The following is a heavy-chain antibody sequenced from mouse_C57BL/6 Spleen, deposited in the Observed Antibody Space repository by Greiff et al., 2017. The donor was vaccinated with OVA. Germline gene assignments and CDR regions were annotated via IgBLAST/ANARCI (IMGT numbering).Heavy chain of an antibody. V-gene: IGHV6-3*01. CDR2: IRLKSDNYAT. CDR3: TPLITTNFDV. Sequence: LQQSGGGLVQPGGSMKLSCVASGFTFSNYWMNWVRQSPEKGLEWVAQIRLKSDNYATHYAESVKGRFTISRDDSKSSVYLQMNNLRAEDTGIYYCTPLITTNFDVWGTGTTVTVSS. D-gene: IGHD1-1*01. CDR1: GFTFSNYW. J-gene: IGHJ1*03.